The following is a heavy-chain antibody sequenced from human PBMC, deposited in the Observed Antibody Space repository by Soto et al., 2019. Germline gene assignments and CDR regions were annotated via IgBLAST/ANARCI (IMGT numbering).Heavy chain of an antibody. D-gene: IGHD3-16*01. CDR3: ARDNMRARDGMDV. V-gene: IGHV4-61*01. Sequence: QAQLQESGPGLVKPSETLSLTCTVSGGSVSSGSYHWTWIRQPPGKGLEWIGYIYYSGSTNYNPSLKRRVTLPVDTSKNQFSLKLSSVTAADTAVYYCARDNMRARDGMDVWGQGTTVTVSS. CDR1: GGSVSSGSYH. CDR2: IYYSGST. J-gene: IGHJ6*02.